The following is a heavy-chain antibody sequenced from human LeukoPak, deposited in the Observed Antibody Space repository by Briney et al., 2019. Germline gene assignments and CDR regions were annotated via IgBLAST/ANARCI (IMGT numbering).Heavy chain of an antibody. V-gene: IGHV4-39*01. CDR1: GGSISISNYY. CDR2: FYYSGST. D-gene: IGHD6-19*01. CDR3: ARKQWVMYYFDS. J-gene: IGHJ4*02. Sequence: PSETLSLTCTVSGGSISISNYYWGWLRQPPGKGLEWIGSFYYSGSTYYNPSLKSRVTISVDTSKSQFSLKLSSVTAADTAVYYYARKQWVMYYFDSWGQGTLVTVSS.